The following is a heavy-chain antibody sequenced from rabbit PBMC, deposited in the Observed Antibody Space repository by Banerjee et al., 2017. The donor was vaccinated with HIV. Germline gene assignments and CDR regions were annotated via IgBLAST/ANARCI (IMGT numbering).Heavy chain of an antibody. D-gene: IGHD4-1*01. V-gene: IGHV1S40*01. CDR3: ARDLAGVIGWNFNL. Sequence: QSLEESGGGLVKPGGTLTLTCKASGIDLSSGSYMWWGRQAPGKGLEWIACIYAGSSGNIYYSSWAKGRFTISKTSSTTVTLQMTSLTVADTATYFCARDLAGVIGWNFNLWGPGTLVTVS. CDR2: IYAGSSGNI. J-gene: IGHJ4*01. CDR1: GIDLSSGSY.